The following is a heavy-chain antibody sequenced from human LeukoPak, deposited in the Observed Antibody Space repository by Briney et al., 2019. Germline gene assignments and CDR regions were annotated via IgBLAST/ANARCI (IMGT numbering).Heavy chain of an antibody. D-gene: IGHD3-16*01. J-gene: IGHJ4*02. CDR1: GSTFSNYA. Sequence: QPGGSLRLSCAASGSTFSNYAMNWVRQAPGKGLEWVSAIDSGGGTYYADSVKGRFTISRDNSKNTLYLQLNSLRAEDTAVYYCAKGPQGDWGQGALVTVSS. V-gene: IGHV3-23*01. CDR2: IDSGGGT. CDR3: AKGPQGD.